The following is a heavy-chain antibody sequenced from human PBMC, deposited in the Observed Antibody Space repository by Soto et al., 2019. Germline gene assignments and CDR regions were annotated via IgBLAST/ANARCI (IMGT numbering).Heavy chain of an antibody. Sequence: GGSLRLSCAASGFTVSSNYMSWVRQAPGKGLEWVSVIYSGGSTYYADSVTGRFTISSDNSKNTLYLQMNSLRAEDTAVYYCARRSSGYPYYFDYWGQGTLVTVSS. V-gene: IGHV3-53*01. CDR3: ARRSSGYPYYFDY. D-gene: IGHD3-22*01. CDR1: GFTVSSNY. CDR2: IYSGGST. J-gene: IGHJ4*02.